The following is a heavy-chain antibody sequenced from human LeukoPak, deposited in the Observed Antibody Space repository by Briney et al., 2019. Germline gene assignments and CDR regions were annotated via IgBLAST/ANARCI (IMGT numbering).Heavy chain of an antibody. V-gene: IGHV4-39*01. CDR2: IYYSGST. J-gene: IGHJ4*02. D-gene: IGHD1-26*01. CDR1: GGSISSSSYY. Sequence: PSETLSLTCTVSGGSISSSSYYWGWIRQPPGKGLEWIGRIYYSGSTYYNPSLKSRVTISVDTSKNQFSLKLSSVTAADTAVYYCARSDLVGATRSKEPVDYWGQGTLVTVSS. CDR3: ARSDLVGATRSKEPVDY.